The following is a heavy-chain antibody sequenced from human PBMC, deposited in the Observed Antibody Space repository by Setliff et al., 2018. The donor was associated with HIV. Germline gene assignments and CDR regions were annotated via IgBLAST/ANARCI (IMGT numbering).Heavy chain of an antibody. Sequence: PSETLSLTCTDSGGSITSGGFYWSWIRQYPQKGLEWIGYIYYNGNTNYNPSLKSRITISVDTSKNQFSLKLTSVTAADTAVYYCAREIYGGNSRPFDYWGQGTLVTVSS. CDR3: AREIYGGNSRPFDY. J-gene: IGHJ4*02. D-gene: IGHD4-17*01. CDR1: GGSITSGGFY. V-gene: IGHV4-61*08. CDR2: IYYNGNT.